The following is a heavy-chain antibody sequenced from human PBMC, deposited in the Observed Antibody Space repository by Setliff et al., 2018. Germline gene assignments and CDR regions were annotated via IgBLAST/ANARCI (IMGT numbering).Heavy chain of an antibody. CDR3: AREFPGGTKGFDY. J-gene: IGHJ4*02. V-gene: IGHV1-2*02. D-gene: IGHD1-1*01. Sequence: ASVKVSCKTSGYAFTDNYIHWVRQAPGQGLEWMGWINPKTGGTNLAQNFQGRVTMTRDTSTSIVYMELNSLRFEDTAVYYCAREFPGGTKGFDYWGQGTLVTVSS. CDR2: INPKTGGT. CDR1: GYAFTDNY.